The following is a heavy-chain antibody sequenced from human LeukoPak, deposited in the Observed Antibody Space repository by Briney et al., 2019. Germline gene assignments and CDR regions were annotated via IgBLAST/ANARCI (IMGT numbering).Heavy chain of an antibody. V-gene: IGHV3-73*01. J-gene: IGHJ3*01. CDR2: IRSKANNYAT. Sequence: PGGSLRLSCAASGFTFRGSAMHWVRQASGKGLEWVGRIRSKANNYATTYAASVKGRFTISSDDSKDTAYLQMNSLKTEYTAVYYCARLEGATAFDVWGQGTMVSVSS. D-gene: IGHD1-26*01. CDR3: ARLEGATAFDV. CDR1: GFTFRGSA.